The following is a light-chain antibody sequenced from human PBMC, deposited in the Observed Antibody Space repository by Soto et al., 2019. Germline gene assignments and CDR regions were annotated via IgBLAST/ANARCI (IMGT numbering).Light chain of an antibody. CDR1: QTISSW. J-gene: IGKJ5*01. Sequence: DIQMTQSPSTLSASVGDRVTITCRASQTISSWLAWYQQKPGKAPTXLIYDASTLERGVPSRFSVTGSGTEFTISIDSLQPDDGATYDGQQYHTSSITFGQGTRLEIK. V-gene: IGKV1-5*01. CDR2: DAS. CDR3: QQYHTSSIT.